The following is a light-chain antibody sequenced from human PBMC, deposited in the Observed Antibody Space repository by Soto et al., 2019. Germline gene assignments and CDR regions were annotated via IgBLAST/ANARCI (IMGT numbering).Light chain of an antibody. CDR3: SSYTSSSTVI. Sequence: QSALTQPASMSGSTGQSITISCTGTSSDIGGYNYISWYQHLPGKAPKFIIYDVRNRPSGVSNRFSGSRSGNTASLTISGLQAEDEADYYCSSYTSSSTVIFGGGTKLTVL. J-gene: IGLJ2*01. CDR1: SSDIGGYNY. CDR2: DVR. V-gene: IGLV2-14*03.